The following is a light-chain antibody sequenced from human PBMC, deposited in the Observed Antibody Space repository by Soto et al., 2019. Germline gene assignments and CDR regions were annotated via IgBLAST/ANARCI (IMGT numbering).Light chain of an antibody. V-gene: IGKV3-20*01. CDR3: QQYGGSPIT. CDR2: DAS. J-gene: IGKJ5*01. Sequence: LAESPGPMYLSPGERVTLSCGASQSVSSSNLAWYQQKPGQAPRLLIYDASSRATGIPDRFSGCGSGTDFTLTISRLEPEDFALYYCQQYGGSPITFGLGTRLEIK. CDR1: QSVSSSN.